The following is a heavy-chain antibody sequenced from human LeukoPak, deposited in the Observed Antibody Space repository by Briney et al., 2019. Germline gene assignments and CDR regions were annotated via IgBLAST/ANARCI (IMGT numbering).Heavy chain of an antibody. CDR1: GGSFSSSTYY. J-gene: IGHJ3*02. D-gene: IGHD7-27*01. Sequence: SETLSLTCTVSGGSFSSSTYYWGWIRQPPGKGLEWIGYIYYSGSTNYNPSLKSRVTISLDTSKKQFSLKLSSVTAADTAVYYCARPSLGALDIWGQGTMVTVSS. CDR3: ARPSLGALDI. V-gene: IGHV4-61*01. CDR2: IYYSGST.